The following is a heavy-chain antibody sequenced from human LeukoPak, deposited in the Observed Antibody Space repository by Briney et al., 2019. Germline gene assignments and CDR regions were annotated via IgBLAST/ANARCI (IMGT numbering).Heavy chain of an antibody. CDR3: AEAYYYGSGSYYLDY. Sequence: GGSLRLSCAASGFTFSSYAMSWVRQAPGKGLEWVSAISGSGTSTYYADSVKGRFTISRDNSKNTLYLQMNSLRAEDTAVYYCAEAYYYGSGSYYLDYWGQGTLVTVSS. CDR2: ISGSGTST. J-gene: IGHJ4*02. V-gene: IGHV3-23*01. D-gene: IGHD3-10*01. CDR1: GFTFSSYA.